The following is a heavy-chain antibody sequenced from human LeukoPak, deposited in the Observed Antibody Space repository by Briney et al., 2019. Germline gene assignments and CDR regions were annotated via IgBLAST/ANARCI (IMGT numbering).Heavy chain of an antibody. D-gene: IGHD3-9*01. CDR3: ATAPIRYFAPNFDY. CDR2: ISGSGGST. V-gene: IGHV3-23*01. CDR1: GFTFGNYA. J-gene: IGHJ4*02. Sequence: GGSLRLSCEASGFTFGNYAMSWVRQIPGKGLEWVSGISGSGGSTYHADSVKGRFNISRDNSKNTLYLQMKSLRAEDTAIYYCATAPIRYFAPNFDYWGQGTQVTVSS.